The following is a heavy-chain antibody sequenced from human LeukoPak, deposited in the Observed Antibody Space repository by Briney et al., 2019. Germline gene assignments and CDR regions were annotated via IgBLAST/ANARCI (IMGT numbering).Heavy chain of an antibody. D-gene: IGHD3-10*01. J-gene: IGHJ6*03. CDR2: ISGSGGST. CDR1: GYTFSSYA. Sequence: SCKASGYTFSSYAMSWVRQAPGKGLEWVSAISGSGGSTYYADSVKGRFTISRDNSKNTLYLQMNSLRAEDTAVYYCPRHVRGLTLTYYYYYMDVWGKGTTVTVSS. CDR3: PRHVRGLTLTYYYYYMDV. V-gene: IGHV3-23*01.